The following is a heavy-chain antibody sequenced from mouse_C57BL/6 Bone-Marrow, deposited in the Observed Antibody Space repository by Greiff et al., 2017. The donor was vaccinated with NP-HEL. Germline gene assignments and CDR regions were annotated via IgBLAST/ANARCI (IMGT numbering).Heavy chain of an antibody. CDR1: GYTFTDYN. CDR2: INPNNGGT. V-gene: IGHV1-22*01. J-gene: IGHJ2*01. D-gene: IGHD2-3*01. CDR3: ARGWYYFDY. Sequence: EVQLQQSGPELVKPGASVKMSCKASGYTFTDYNMHWVQQSPGKSLEWIGYINPNNGGTSYNQKFKGKATLTVNKSSSTAYMELRSLTSEDSAVYYCARGWYYFDYWGKGTTLTVSS.